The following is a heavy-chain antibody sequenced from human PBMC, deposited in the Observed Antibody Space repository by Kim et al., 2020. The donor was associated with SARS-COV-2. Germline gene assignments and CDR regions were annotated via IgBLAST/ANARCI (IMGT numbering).Heavy chain of an antibody. CDR1: GYTFTGYY. CDR2: INPNSGGT. V-gene: IGHV1-2*04. Sequence: ASVKVSCKASGYTFTGYYMHWVRQAPGQGLEWMGWINPNSGGTNYAQKFQGWVTMTRDTSISTAYMELSRLRSDDTAVYYCARTGNREDYYGMDVWGQGTTVTVSS. CDR3: ARTGNREDYYGMDV. J-gene: IGHJ6*02.